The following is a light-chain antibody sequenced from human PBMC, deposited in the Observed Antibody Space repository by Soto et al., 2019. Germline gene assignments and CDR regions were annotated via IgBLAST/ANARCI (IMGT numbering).Light chain of an antibody. V-gene: IGKV4-1*01. J-gene: IGKJ1*01. CDR3: QQYYTTPVT. CDR1: QSLLH. Sequence: DIVMTQSPDSLAVSLGERATINCKSSQSLLHLAWYQQKPGQPPKLLIYWASTRESGDPDRFSGSGSVTDFTLTISSLQAEDVAVYYCQQYYTTPVTFGQGTKVQIK. CDR2: WAS.